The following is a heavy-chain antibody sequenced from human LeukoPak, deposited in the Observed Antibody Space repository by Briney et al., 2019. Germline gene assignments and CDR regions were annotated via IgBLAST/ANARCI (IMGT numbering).Heavy chain of an antibody. D-gene: IGHD2-2*02. V-gene: IGHV4-4*07. Sequence: SETLSLTCTVSGDSISGYFWSWIRQPAGKGLEWIGRIYSSGTTYYNPSLKSRVTLSVDTSNNQFSLNLRSVTAADTAVYYCAKGFYTDKTYFYFDNWGQGTMVTVSS. J-gene: IGHJ4*02. CDR3: AKGFYTDKTYFYFDN. CDR1: GDSISGYF. CDR2: IYSSGTT.